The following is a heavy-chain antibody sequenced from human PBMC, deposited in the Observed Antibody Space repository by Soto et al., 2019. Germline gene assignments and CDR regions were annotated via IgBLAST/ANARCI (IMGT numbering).Heavy chain of an antibody. CDR1: GYTFTSYA. CDR2: INAGNGNT. D-gene: IGHD3-3*01. CDR3: ARGSLLTPIFGMVNPGYYYGMNV. V-gene: IGHV1-3*01. J-gene: IGHJ6*02. Sequence: GASVKVSCKASGYTFTSYAMHWVPQAPGQRLEWMGWINAGNGNTKYSQKFQGRVTMTRDTSTSTVYMELSSLRSEDTTVYYCARGSLLTPIFGMVNPGYYYGMNVWGQGTTVTVSS.